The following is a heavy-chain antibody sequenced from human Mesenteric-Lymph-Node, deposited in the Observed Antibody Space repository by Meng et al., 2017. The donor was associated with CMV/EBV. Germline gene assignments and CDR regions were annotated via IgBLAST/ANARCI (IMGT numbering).Heavy chain of an antibody. CDR1: GYTFTSYY. D-gene: IGHD2-21*02. CDR2: INPSGGST. Sequence: ASVKVSCKASGYTFTSYYMHWVRQAPGQGLEWMGIINPSGGSTSYAQKFQGRVTMTRDTSTSTVYMELNSLRSEDTAVYYCARVGPGGDCLDPWGQGTLVTVSS. CDR3: ARVGPGGDCLDP. V-gene: IGHV1-46*01. J-gene: IGHJ5*02.